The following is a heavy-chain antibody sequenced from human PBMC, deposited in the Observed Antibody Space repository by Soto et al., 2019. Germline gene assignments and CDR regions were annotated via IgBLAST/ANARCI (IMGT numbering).Heavy chain of an antibody. CDR2: ISGSGGST. D-gene: IGHD3-3*01. Sequence: GGSLRLSCAASGFTFSSYAMSWVRQAPGKGLEWVSAISGSGGSTYYADSMKGRFTISRDNSKNTLYLQMNSLRAEDTAVYYCAKGPGYDFWSGYHPANWFDPWGQGTLVTVSS. CDR3: AKGPGYDFWSGYHPANWFDP. V-gene: IGHV3-23*01. CDR1: GFTFSSYA. J-gene: IGHJ5*02.